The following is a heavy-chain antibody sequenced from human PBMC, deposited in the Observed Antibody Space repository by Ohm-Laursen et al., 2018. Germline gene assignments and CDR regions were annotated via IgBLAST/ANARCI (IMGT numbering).Heavy chain of an antibody. CDR2: ISWNDDK. CDR3: ARAILPAAIAPREFDY. V-gene: IGHV2-5*01. J-gene: IGHJ4*02. D-gene: IGHD2-2*01. Sequence: TQTLTLTSTFSGISLSTSGVGVGWIRQPPGKALEWLAVISWNDDKGYSPSLKTRLTITKDTSKNQVVLTMANMDPVDTATYFCARAILPAAIAPREFDYWGQGTLVTVSS. CDR1: GISLSTSGVG.